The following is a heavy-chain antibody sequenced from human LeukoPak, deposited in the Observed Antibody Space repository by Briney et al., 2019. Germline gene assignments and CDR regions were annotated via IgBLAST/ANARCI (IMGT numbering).Heavy chain of an antibody. Sequence: GGSLRLSCAASVFTFSTYNMNWVRQASGKGLEWVSSITSSSRYTFYADSVKGRFTISRDNAKNSLYLQMNSLRAEDTAIYYCARLGGSGGMIVVVSAFDIWGQGTMVTVSS. CDR1: VFTFSTYN. CDR2: ITSSSRYT. J-gene: IGHJ3*02. V-gene: IGHV3-21*06. CDR3: ARLGGSGGMIVVVSAFDI. D-gene: IGHD3-22*01.